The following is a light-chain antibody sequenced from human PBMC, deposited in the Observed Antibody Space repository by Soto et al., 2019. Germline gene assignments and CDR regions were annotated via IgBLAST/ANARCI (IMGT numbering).Light chain of an antibody. CDR1: QSISSW. V-gene: IGKV1-5*01. J-gene: IGKJ1*01. CDR2: DAS. CDR3: QQYNSYSRT. Sequence: DIQMTQSPSTLSASVGDRVTITCRASQSISSWLAWYQQKPGKAPKLLIYDASSLESGVPSRFSGSGSGTEITLTISSLQPDDFATYYCQQYNSYSRTFGQGTKVDIK.